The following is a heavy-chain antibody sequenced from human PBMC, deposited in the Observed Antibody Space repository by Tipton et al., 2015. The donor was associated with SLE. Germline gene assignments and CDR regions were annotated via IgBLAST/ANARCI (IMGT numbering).Heavy chain of an antibody. Sequence: TLSLTCAVYGGSFRPYYWTWIRQPPGMGLEWIGEINHSGSANYNPSLEGRVTISVDPSKNQFSLRLNSATVADTAVYFCARGPLAANGLFSGNYYYHMDVWGKGTTVIVSS. D-gene: IGHD6-13*01. J-gene: IGHJ6*03. CDR3: ARGPLAANGLFSGNYYYHMDV. CDR1: GGSFRPYY. CDR2: INHSGSA. V-gene: IGHV4-34*01.